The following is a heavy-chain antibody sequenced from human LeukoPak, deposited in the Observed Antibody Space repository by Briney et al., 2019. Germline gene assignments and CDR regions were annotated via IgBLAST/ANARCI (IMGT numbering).Heavy chain of an antibody. Sequence: GESLKISCKASGYSFTTYWIGWVRQMPGKGLEWMGIIYPGDSDTRYSPSFQGQVTISADKSISTAYLQWSSLEASDTAMYYCATSRGSWYEELDYWGQGTLVTVSS. CDR3: ATSRGSWYEELDY. J-gene: IGHJ4*02. CDR1: GYSFTTYW. CDR2: IYPGDSDT. D-gene: IGHD6-13*01. V-gene: IGHV5-51*01.